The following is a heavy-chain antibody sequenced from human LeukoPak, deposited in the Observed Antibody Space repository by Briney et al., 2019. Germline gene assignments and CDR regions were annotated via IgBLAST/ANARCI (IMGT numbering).Heavy chain of an antibody. Sequence: PGGSLRLSCSASGFIFSNYWMSWVRQAPGKGLEWVANIKQDGREKYYVDSVKGRFTISRDNAKNSLSLQMNSLRAEDTAVYYCARDLPLYCSGGSCYSAYWGQGTLVTVSS. CDR3: ARDLPLYCSGGSCYSAY. J-gene: IGHJ4*02. D-gene: IGHD2-15*01. CDR2: IKQDGREK. V-gene: IGHV3-7*04. CDR1: GFIFSNYW.